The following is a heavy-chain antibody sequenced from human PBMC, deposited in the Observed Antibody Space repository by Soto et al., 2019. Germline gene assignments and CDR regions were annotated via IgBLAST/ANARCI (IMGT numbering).Heavy chain of an antibody. CDR3: AGDRAGTKSVY. Sequence: GGSLRLSCAASGFTFSSYWMHWVRQVPGKGLVWVSRIDSDGSSTNYADSVKGRFTISRDNARNTLYLEVNSLRAEDTAVYYCAGDRAGTKSVYWGQGTLVTVSS. V-gene: IGHV3-74*01. CDR2: IDSDGSST. D-gene: IGHD1-7*01. CDR1: GFTFSSYW. J-gene: IGHJ4*02.